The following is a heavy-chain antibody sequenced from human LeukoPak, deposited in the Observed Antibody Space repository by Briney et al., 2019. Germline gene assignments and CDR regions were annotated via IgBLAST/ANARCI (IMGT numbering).Heavy chain of an antibody. CDR3: VRRRYFDWLFDY. D-gene: IGHD3-9*01. J-gene: IGHJ4*02. CDR1: GGSFSDSY. CDR2: INHSGST. V-gene: IGHV4-34*01. Sequence: SETPSLTCTVYGGSFSDSYWSWIRQPPGKGLEWIGEINHSGSTNYNPSLKSRVTISVDTSKNQFSLKLSSVTAADTAIYYCVRRRYFDWLFDYWGQGALVTVSS.